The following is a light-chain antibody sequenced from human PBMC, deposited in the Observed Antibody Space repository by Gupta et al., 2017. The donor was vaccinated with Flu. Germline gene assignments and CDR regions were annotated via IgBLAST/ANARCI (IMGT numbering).Light chain of an antibody. J-gene: IGLJ1*01. CDR2: EVS. V-gene: IGLV2-14*01. Sequence: QSALTQPASVSGSPGQSITISCTGTSSDVGGYNYVSWYQQHPDIAPRLMIYEVSNRPSGVSNRFSGSKSGNTASLTISGLQAEDEADYYCSSHSSSDTQFLFGPGTKVTVL. CDR1: SSDVGGYNY. CDR3: SSHSSSDTQFL.